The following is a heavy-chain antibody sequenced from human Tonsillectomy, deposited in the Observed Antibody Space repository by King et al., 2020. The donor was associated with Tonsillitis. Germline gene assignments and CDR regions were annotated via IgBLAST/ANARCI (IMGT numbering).Heavy chain of an antibody. D-gene: IGHD6-19*01. J-gene: IGHJ4*02. CDR3: ARERLYSSGWGIDY. V-gene: IGHV3-30*19. Sequence: VQLVESGGGVVQPGRSLRLSCAASGFSFSSYGMHWVRQAPGKGLEWVTVISFDGDRKNYADSVKGRFTISRDNSNNTLYLHMNSLSAEDTAVYYCARERLYSSGWGIDYWGQGALLTVSS. CDR2: ISFDGDRK. CDR1: GFSFSSYG.